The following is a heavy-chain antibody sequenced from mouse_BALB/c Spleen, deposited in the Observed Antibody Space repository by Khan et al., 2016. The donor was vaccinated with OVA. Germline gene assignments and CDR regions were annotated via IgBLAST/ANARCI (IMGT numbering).Heavy chain of an antibody. CDR2: INTHTGEP. D-gene: IGHD2-1*01. Sequence: QIQLVQSGPELKKPGETVKITCKASGYTFTNYRMNWMKQAPGKGLKWMGWINTHTGEPTYGDDFKGRFAFSLETSASTAYLQINSLKNEDMATNYCASETTYWYFDVWGAGTTVTVSS. V-gene: IGHV9-1*02. J-gene: IGHJ1*01. CDR3: ASETTYWYFDV. CDR1: GYTFTNYR.